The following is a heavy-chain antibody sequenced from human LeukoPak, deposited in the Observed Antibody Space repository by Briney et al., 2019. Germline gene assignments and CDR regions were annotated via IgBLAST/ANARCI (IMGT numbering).Heavy chain of an antibody. J-gene: IGHJ4*02. CDR2: LSGGSSTI. CDR1: GFTLSSYS. D-gene: IGHD6-19*01. V-gene: IGHV3-48*01. CDR3: ARVGSNQWLDY. Sequence: GGSLRLSCAASGFTLSSYSMNWVRQAPGKGLEWVSYLSGGSSTIYNADSVKGRFTISRDNAKNLLYLLMDTLRAEDTAVYYCARVGSNQWLDYWGQGTLVTVSS.